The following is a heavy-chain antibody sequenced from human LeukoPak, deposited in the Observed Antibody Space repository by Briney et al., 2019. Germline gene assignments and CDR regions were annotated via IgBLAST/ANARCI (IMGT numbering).Heavy chain of an antibody. V-gene: IGHV3-48*02. CDR1: GFTLSSYG. CDR2: VSSSRSTT. Sequence: GESLRLSCAASGFTLSSYGMNWVRQAPGKGLEWVSYVSSSRSTTYYADSVKGRFTISRDKAKNSLYLQMNSLRDEDTAVYYCARGGSGYGDYYYFYGLDVWGQGTTVTVSS. J-gene: IGHJ6*02. CDR3: ARGGSGYGDYYYFYGLDV. D-gene: IGHD3-22*01.